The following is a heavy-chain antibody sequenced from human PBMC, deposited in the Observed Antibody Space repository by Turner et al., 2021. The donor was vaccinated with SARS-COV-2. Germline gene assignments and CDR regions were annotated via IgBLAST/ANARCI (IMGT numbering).Heavy chain of an antibody. Sequence: EVQLVESGGGLVKPGGSLRLSCAASGFPFSNAWMSWVRQAPGKGLEWVGRIKSKTDGGTTDYAAPVKGRFTISRDDSKNTLYLQMNSLKTEDTAVYYCTTGTYYYDSSAYPNDAFDIWGQGTMVTVSS. D-gene: IGHD3-22*01. V-gene: IGHV3-15*01. J-gene: IGHJ3*02. CDR1: GFPFSNAW. CDR3: TTGTYYYDSSAYPNDAFDI. CDR2: IKSKTDGGTT.